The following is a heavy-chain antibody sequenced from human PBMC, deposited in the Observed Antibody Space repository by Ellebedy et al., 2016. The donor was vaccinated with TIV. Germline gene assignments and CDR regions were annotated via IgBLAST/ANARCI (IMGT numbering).Heavy chain of an antibody. D-gene: IGHD4-23*01. CDR2: IWSDGTTK. CDR3: AREIIYGGYYFDY. V-gene: IGHV3-33*01. CDR1: GFTFSSYG. Sequence: GGSLRLSXAASGFTFSSYGMHWVRLAPGKGQEWVAVIWSDGTTKYYSDSVKGRFTISRDNSKNTLYLQMNSLRAEDTAVYYCAREIIYGGYYFDYWGQGTLVTVSS. J-gene: IGHJ4*02.